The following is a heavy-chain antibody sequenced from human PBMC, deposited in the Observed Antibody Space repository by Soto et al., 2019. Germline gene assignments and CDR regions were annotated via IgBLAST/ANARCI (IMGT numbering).Heavy chain of an antibody. V-gene: IGHV4-39*01. J-gene: IGHJ4*02. CDR2: IYYSGST. CDR3: ARARDGYNYSHLAYFDY. CDR1: GGSISSSSYY. Sequence: QLQLQESGPGLVKPSETLSLTCTVSGGSISSSSYYWGWIRQPPGKGLEWIGSIYYSGSTYYNPSLKSRVHISVDTSKKQFSLKLSSVTAADTAVYYCARARDGYNYSHLAYFDYWGQGTLVTVSS. D-gene: IGHD5-12*01.